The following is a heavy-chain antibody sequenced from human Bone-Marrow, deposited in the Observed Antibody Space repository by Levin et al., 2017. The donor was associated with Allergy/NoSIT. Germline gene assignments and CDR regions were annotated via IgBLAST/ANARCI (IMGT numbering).Heavy chain of an antibody. D-gene: IGHD4-17*01. J-gene: IGHJ4*02. Sequence: LSGGSLRLSCAASGFTFSSYGMHWVRQAPGKGLEWVAVISYDGSNKYYADSVKGRFTISRDNSKNTLYLQMNSLRAEDTAVYYCAKDRGPLTTVTTVPGGYWGQGTLVTVSS. CDR2: ISYDGSNK. V-gene: IGHV3-30*18. CDR1: GFTFSSYG. CDR3: AKDRGPLTTVTTVPGGY.